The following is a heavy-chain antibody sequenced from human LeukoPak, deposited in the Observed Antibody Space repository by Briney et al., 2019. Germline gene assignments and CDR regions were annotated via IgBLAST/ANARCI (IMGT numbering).Heavy chain of an antibody. CDR3: AKGRNGYDFFEK. J-gene: IGHJ4*02. Sequence: GGSLRLSCAASGFTVSSNYMSWVRQAPGKGLEWVSVIYSGGSTYYADSVKGQFTISRDNSKNTLYLQMNSLRAEDTAVYYCAKGRNGYDFFEKWGQGTLVTVSS. D-gene: IGHD5-12*01. V-gene: IGHV3-53*01. CDR1: GFTVSSNY. CDR2: IYSGGST.